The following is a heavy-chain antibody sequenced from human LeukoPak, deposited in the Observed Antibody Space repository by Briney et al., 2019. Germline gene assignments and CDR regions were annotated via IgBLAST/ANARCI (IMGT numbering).Heavy chain of an antibody. J-gene: IGHJ4*02. CDR3: STVEHF. Sequence: GGSLRLSWGAAGLTLSGDWVHWGRQIPGKGLVWVSRIDSDGSGTSYADSVKGRFTISRDDVKNMLYLQMNSLRVEDTGLYYCSTVEHFWGQGTLVTVSS. D-gene: IGHD1/OR15-1a*01. CDR2: IDSDGSGT. V-gene: IGHV3-74*01. CDR1: GLTLSGDW.